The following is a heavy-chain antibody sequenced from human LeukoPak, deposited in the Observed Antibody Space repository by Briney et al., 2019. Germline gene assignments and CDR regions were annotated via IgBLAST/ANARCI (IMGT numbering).Heavy chain of an antibody. V-gene: IGHV4-61*02. Sequence: SETLSLTCTVSGGSINSGDYYWSWIRQPAGKGLEWIGRIYTSASTRYNPSLKSRVTISVDTSKSQFSLKLSSVTAADTAVYYCARILRTPNYYDSSGYAFDIWGQGTMVTVSS. CDR2: IYTSAST. CDR1: GGSINSGDYY. D-gene: IGHD3-22*01. CDR3: ARILRTPNYYDSSGYAFDI. J-gene: IGHJ3*02.